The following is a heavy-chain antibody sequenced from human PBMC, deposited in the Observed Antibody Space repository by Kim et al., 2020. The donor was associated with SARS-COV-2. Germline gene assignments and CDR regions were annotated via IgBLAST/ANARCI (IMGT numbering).Heavy chain of an antibody. Sequence: GGSLRLSCAASGFTVSSNYMSWVRQAPGKGLEWVSVIYSGGSTYYADSVKGRFTISRDNSKNTLYLQMNSLRAEDTAVYYCARGGTYLSSLMIETYWGQGTLVTVSS. J-gene: IGHJ4*02. CDR2: IYSGGST. CDR1: GFTVSSNY. V-gene: IGHV3-53*01. CDR3: ARGGTYLSSLMIETY. D-gene: IGHD3-22*01.